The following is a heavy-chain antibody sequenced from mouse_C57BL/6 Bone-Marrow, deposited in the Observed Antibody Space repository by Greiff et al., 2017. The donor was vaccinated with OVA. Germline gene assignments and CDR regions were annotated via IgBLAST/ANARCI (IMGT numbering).Heavy chain of an antibody. Sequence: QVQLQQPGAELVRPGSSVKLSCKASGYTFTSYWMDWVKQRPGQGLEWIGNIYPSDSETHYNQKFKDKATLTVDKSSSTAYMQLSSLTSEDSAVYYCARKLHGPYYYAMDYWGQGTSVTVSS. J-gene: IGHJ4*01. CDR2: IYPSDSET. D-gene: IGHD1-1*01. V-gene: IGHV1-61*01. CDR1: GYTFTSYW. CDR3: ARKLHGPYYYAMDY.